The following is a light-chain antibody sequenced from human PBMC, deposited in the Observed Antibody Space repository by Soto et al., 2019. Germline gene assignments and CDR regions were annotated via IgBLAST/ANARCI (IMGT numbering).Light chain of an antibody. J-gene: IGKJ4*01. CDR1: QSLVHSDGNTY. V-gene: IGKV2-30*02. CDR3: MQATHLPLT. CDR2: KVS. Sequence: DVVMTQSPLSLPVTLGQPASISCRSSQSLVHSDGNTYLNWYQQRPGQSPRRLIYKVSNRDSGVPGRFSGSGSGTDFTLKISRVEADDVGFYYCMQATHLPLTFGGGTKVEIK.